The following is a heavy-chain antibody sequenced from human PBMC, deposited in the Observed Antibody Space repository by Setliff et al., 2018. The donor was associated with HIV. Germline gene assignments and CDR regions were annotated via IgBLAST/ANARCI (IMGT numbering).Heavy chain of an antibody. Sequence: SETLSLTCAVYGGPFSAYYWSWIRQPPGKGLEWIGEVNHGGSFNYNPSLKTRVTISVDTSKNQFSLKLTSVTATDTAIYYCSREERGWTNRGASDIWGQGTMVTVSS. J-gene: IGHJ3*02. CDR1: GGPFSAYY. CDR3: SREERGWTNRGASDI. CDR2: VNHGGSF. V-gene: IGHV4-34*01. D-gene: IGHD6-19*01.